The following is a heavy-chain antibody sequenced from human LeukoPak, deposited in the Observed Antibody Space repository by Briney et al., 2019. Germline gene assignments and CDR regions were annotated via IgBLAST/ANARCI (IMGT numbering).Heavy chain of an antibody. CDR1: GFTVSSNY. Sequence: TGGSLRLSCAASGFTVSSNYMSWVRQAPGKGLEWVANIKQDGSKKYYVDSAKGRFTISRENAKNSLYLQMNSLRAGDTAVYYCARGYSSSWYGNWFDPWGQGTLVTVSS. D-gene: IGHD6-13*01. V-gene: IGHV3-7*04. J-gene: IGHJ5*02. CDR2: IKQDGSKK. CDR3: ARGYSSSWYGNWFDP.